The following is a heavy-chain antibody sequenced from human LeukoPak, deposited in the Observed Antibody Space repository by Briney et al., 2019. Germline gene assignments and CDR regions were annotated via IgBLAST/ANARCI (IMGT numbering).Heavy chain of an antibody. CDR1: GYTFSDYY. Sequence: ASVKVSCKASGYTFSDYYIHWVRQAPGQGLEWMGWINPNSGGTNYAQKFQGRVTMTRDTSISTAYMDLSRLKSDDTAVYYCARALQIPPYYYYYMDVWGKGTTVTISS. CDR2: INPNSGGT. CDR3: ARALQIPPYYYYYMDV. J-gene: IGHJ6*03. V-gene: IGHV1-2*02.